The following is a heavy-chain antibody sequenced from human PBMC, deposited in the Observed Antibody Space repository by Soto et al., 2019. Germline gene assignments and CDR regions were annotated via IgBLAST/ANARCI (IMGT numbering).Heavy chain of an antibody. CDR3: ARGPQLVVKGIGYYYGMDV. Sequence: SETLSLTCAVSGGSISSGGYSWSWIRQPPGKGLEWIGYIYHSGSTYYNPSLKSRVTISVDRSKNQFSLKLSSVTAADTAVYYCARGPQLVVKGIGYYYGMDVWGQGTTVTVSS. D-gene: IGHD6-13*01. J-gene: IGHJ6*02. CDR2: IYHSGST. CDR1: GGSISSGGYS. V-gene: IGHV4-30-2*01.